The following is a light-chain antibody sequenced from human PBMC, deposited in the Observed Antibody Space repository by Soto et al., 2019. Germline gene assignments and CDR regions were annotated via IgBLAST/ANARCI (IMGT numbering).Light chain of an antibody. CDR1: QSVGTNY. V-gene: IGKV3-20*01. CDR2: GTS. J-gene: IGKJ1*01. Sequence: IVLTQSPGTLSLSPGERVTLSCRASQSVGTNYLAWYQQKPGQAPRLVIYGTSNRATGTPDRFSGSGSGTDFTLTISRLEPEDFAVYYCQQYGTSPRMFGQGTKVDIK. CDR3: QQYGTSPRM.